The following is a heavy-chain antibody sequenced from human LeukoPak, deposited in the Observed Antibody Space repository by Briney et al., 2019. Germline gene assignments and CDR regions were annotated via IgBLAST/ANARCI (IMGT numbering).Heavy chain of an antibody. CDR3: ARDLVDYRMGNYYYYMDV. Sequence: SVKVSCKASGGTFSSYAISWVRQAPGQGLEWMGRIIPIFGTANYAQKFQGRVTITADESTSTAYMELSSLRSEDTAVYYCARDLVDYRMGNYYYYMDVWGKGTTVTVSS. J-gene: IGHJ6*03. V-gene: IGHV1-69*13. CDR1: GGTFSSYA. D-gene: IGHD1-14*01. CDR2: IIPIFGTA.